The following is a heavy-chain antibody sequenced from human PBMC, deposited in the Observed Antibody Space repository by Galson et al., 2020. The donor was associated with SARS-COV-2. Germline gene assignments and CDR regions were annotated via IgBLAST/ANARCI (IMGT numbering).Heavy chain of an antibody. Sequence: ASETLSLTCTVSGGSMSSSSYHWTWIRQPPGKGLEWIGSSHYSGRTYYNPSLKSRVTVSVDTSKNQFSLKVSSVTAADTAVYYCASPQQAGLDYWGQGTLVTVSS. CDR3: ASPQQAGLDY. CDR2: SHYSGRT. V-gene: IGHV4-39*07. CDR1: GGSMSSSSYH. J-gene: IGHJ4*02.